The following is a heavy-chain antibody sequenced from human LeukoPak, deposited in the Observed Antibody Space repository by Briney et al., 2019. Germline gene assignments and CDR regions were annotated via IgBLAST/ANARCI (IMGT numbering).Heavy chain of an antibody. Sequence: ASVKVSCKTSGYTFSDYAVQWVRQAPGQRLEWMGWINASNGKIRYSQKFQDRVTISRDTSATTAYLDLSSLKSEDTAVYYCARARWTSTVTTYYLDFWGQGTLVTVSS. V-gene: IGHV1-3*01. J-gene: IGHJ4*02. D-gene: IGHD4-17*01. CDR3: ARARWTSTVTTYYLDF. CDR1: GYTFSDYA. CDR2: INASNGKI.